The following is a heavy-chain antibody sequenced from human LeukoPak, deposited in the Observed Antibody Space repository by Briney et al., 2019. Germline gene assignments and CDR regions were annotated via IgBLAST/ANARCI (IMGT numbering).Heavy chain of an antibody. Sequence: GGSLRLSCAASGFTFSSYAMHWVRQAPGKGLEWVAAISYDGSNKYYADSVKGRFTISRDNSKNTLYLQMNSLRAEDTAVYYCARDLSASGDYVFYWGQGTLVTVSS. CDR2: ISYDGSNK. CDR3: ARDLSASGDYVFY. CDR1: GFTFSSYA. J-gene: IGHJ4*02. V-gene: IGHV3-30-3*01. D-gene: IGHD4-17*01.